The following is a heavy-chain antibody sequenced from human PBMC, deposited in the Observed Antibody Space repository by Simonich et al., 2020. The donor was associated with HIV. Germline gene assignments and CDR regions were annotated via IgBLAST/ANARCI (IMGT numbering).Heavy chain of an antibody. D-gene: IGHD4-17*01. V-gene: IGHV4-34*01. Sequence: QVQLQESGPGLVKPSETLSLTCAVYVGSFSGYYWTWIRQSPGKGLEWIGEINHSGITNYNPSLKSRVTISLDTSKNQFSLKLNSVTAADTAVYYCARGTVTGGDARFDYWGQGTLVTVSS. CDR2: INHSGIT. CDR3: ARGTVTGGDARFDY. CDR1: VGSFSGYY. J-gene: IGHJ4*02.